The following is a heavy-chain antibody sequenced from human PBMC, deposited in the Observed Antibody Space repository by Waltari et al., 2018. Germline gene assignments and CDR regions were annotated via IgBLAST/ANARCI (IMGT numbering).Heavy chain of an antibody. CDR1: GFTFSSYW. D-gene: IGHD6-13*01. CDR3: ARDGIAAAGTGIFDS. CDR2: IKQDGSEK. J-gene: IGHJ4*02. Sequence: EVQLVESGGGLVQPGGSLRLSCAASGFTFSSYWMSWVRQAPGKGREWVANIKQDGSEKYYVDSLKGRFTISRDNAKNSLYLQMNSLRADDTAVYYCARDGIAAAGTGIFDSWGQGTLVTVSS. V-gene: IGHV3-7*01.